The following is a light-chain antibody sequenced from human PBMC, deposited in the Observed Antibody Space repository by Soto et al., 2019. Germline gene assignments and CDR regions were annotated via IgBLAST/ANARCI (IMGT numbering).Light chain of an antibody. Sequence: QSVLTQPPSASGTPGQRVIISCSGSSSNIGTNTVNWYHHLPGAAPKLLIYGDDQRPAGVPDRISASKSGTSASLAITGLQPEDEADFYCAVWDNSVKGWVFGGGTKLTVL. J-gene: IGLJ3*02. V-gene: IGLV1-44*01. CDR2: GDD. CDR1: SSNIGTNT. CDR3: AVWDNSVKGWV.